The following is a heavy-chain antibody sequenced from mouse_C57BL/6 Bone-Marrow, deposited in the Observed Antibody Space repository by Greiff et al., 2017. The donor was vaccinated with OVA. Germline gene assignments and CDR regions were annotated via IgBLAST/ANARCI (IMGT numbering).Heavy chain of an antibody. V-gene: IGHV8-8*01. Sequence: QVTLKASGPGILQPSQTLSLTCSFSGFSLSTFGMGVGWIRQPSGKGLEWLAHIWWDAVQYYTPALRSRLTISKDTAKNQVFLKIANVDTADTATYYCARRRGYYDYDEAWFAYWGQGTLVTVSA. CDR3: ARRRGYYDYDEAWFAY. J-gene: IGHJ3*01. CDR2: IWWDAVQ. D-gene: IGHD2-4*01. CDR1: GFSLSTFGMG.